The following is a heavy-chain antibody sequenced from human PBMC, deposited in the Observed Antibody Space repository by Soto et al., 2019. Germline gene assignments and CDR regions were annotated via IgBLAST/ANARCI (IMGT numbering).Heavy chain of an antibody. CDR3: ARAPNFVWLLYGYYYYYGMDV. V-gene: IGHV3-30*03. Sequence: GGSLRLSCAASGFTFSSYGMHWVRQAQGKGLEWVAVISYDGSNKYYADSVKGRFTISRDNSKNTLYLQMNSLRAEDTAVYYCARAPNFVWLLYGYYYYYGMDVWGQGTTVTVSS. D-gene: IGHD3-9*01. CDR2: ISYDGSNK. CDR1: GFTFSSYG. J-gene: IGHJ6*02.